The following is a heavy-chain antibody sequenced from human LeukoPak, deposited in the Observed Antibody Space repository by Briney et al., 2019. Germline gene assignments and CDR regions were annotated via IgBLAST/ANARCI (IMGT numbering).Heavy chain of an antibody. V-gene: IGHV1-2*02. Sequence: GASVKVSCKASGYTFTGYYMHWVRQAPGQGLEWMGWINPNSGGTNYAQKFQGRVTMTRDTSISTAYMELSRLRSDDTAVYYCARGFTMIVVGTDHWGQGTLVTVSS. D-gene: IGHD3-22*01. CDR1: GYTFTGYY. CDR2: INPNSGGT. J-gene: IGHJ4*02. CDR3: ARGFTMIVVGTDH.